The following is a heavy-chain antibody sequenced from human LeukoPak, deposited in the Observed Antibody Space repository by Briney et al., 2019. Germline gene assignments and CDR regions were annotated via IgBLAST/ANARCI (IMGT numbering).Heavy chain of an antibody. V-gene: IGHV3-53*01. Sequence: PGGSLRLSCVASGFTVSSNYMSWVRQAPGKGLEWVSVIYSGGSTYYADSVKGRFTISRDNAKNSLYLQMNSLRAEDTAVYYCAKDPGGSYYWGQGTLVTVSS. CDR2: IYSGGST. CDR3: AKDPGGSYY. D-gene: IGHD1-26*01. CDR1: GFTVSSNY. J-gene: IGHJ4*02.